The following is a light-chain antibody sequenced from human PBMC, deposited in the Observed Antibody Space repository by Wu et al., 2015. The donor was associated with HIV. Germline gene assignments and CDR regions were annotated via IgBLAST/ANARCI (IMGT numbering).Light chain of an antibody. CDR1: QSISSRY. CDR2: GAS. Sequence: GRATLSCRASQSISSRYLAWYQQNPGQAPKLLIYGASNRATGIPDRFSGSGSGADFTLTISRLEPEDFAVYYCQQYVRSSWTFGQGTTVEIK. V-gene: IGKV3-20*01. CDR3: QQYVRSSWT. J-gene: IGKJ1*01.